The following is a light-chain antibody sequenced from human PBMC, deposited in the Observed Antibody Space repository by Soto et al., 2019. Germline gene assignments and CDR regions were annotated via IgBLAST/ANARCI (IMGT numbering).Light chain of an antibody. V-gene: IGKV1-5*01. CDR2: DAS. Sequence: DIQMTQSPSTLSVSVGDGVTITCRASQNINDWLAWYQQKPGKAPKLLIYDASSLQSGVTSRFSGSGSGTEFTLTISSLQHEDFATYYCQQYNAFSSAVTFGPGTKVEIK. CDR1: QNINDW. CDR3: QQYNAFSSAVT. J-gene: IGKJ3*01.